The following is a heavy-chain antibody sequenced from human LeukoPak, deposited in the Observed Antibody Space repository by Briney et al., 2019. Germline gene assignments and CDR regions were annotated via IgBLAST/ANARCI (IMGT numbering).Heavy chain of an antibody. D-gene: IGHD2-15*01. CDR1: GYTFTGYY. Sequence: GASVKVSCKASGYTFTGYYMHWVRQAPGQGLEWMGWINPDSGGTNFAQKFQGRVTMTTDTSTSTAYMELRSLRSDDTAVYYCARDRGLGLYCSGGSCYGLDFDYWGQGTLVPVSS. CDR3: ARDRGLGLYCSGGSCYGLDFDY. J-gene: IGHJ4*02. V-gene: IGHV1-2*02. CDR2: INPDSGGT.